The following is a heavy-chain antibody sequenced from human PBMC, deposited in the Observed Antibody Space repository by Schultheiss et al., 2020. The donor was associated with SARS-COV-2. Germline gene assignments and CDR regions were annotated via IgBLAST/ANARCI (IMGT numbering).Heavy chain of an antibody. CDR1: GGSISSSNYY. Sequence: SETLSLTCTVSGGSISSSNYYWGWIRQPPGKGLEWIGYIYYSGSTYYNPSLKSRVTISVDTSKNQFSLKLSSVTAADTAVYYCARDYGGNSKTFDYWGQGTLVTVSS. V-gene: IGHV4-39*07. CDR2: IYYSGST. J-gene: IGHJ4*02. D-gene: IGHD4-23*01. CDR3: ARDYGGNSKTFDY.